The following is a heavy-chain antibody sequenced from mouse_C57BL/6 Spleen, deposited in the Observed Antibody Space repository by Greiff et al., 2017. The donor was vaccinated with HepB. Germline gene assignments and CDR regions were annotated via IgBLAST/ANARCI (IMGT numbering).Heavy chain of an antibody. Sequence: VQLQQSGPELVKPGDSVKISCKASGYSFTGYFMNWVMQSHGKSLEWIGRINPYNGDTFYNQKFKGKATLTVDKSSSTAHMELRSLTSDDSAVYYCARSDYGSGLSYWGQGTLVTVSA. CDR1: GYSFTGYF. V-gene: IGHV1-20*01. CDR2: INPYNGDT. D-gene: IGHD1-1*01. CDR3: ARSDYGSGLSY. J-gene: IGHJ3*01.